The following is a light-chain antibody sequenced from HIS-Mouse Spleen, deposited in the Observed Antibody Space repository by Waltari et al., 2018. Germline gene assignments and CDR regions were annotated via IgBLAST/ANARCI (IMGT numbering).Light chain of an antibody. J-gene: IGKJ1*01. CDR2: WAS. V-gene: IGKV4-1*01. CDR1: QSVLYSSNNKNY. Sequence: DIVMTPFPDSLAVSLGERATINCKSSQSVLYSSNNKNYLAWYQQKPGQPPKLLIYWASTRESGVPDRFSGSGSGTDFTLTISSLQAEDVAVYYCQQYYSTPWTFGQGTKVEIK. CDR3: QQYYSTPWT.